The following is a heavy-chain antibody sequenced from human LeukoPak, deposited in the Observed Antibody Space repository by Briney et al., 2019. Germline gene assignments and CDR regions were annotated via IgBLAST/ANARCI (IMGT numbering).Heavy chain of an antibody. CDR1: GGTFSSYA. CDR3: ARDPTGRTDYYDSSGYH. J-gene: IGHJ5*02. V-gene: IGHV1-69*01. CDR2: IIPIFGTA. D-gene: IGHD3-22*01. Sequence: SVKVSCKASGGTFSSYAISWVRQAPGQGLEWMGGIIPIFGTANYAQKFQGRVTITADESTSTAYMELSSLRSEDTAVYYCARDPTGRTDYYDSSGYHWGQGTLVTVSS.